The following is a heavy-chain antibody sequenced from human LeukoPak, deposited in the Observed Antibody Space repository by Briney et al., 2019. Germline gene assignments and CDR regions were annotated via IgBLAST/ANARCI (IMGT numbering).Heavy chain of an antibody. CDR2: IRSGGTNT. CDR1: GFTFSSFS. V-gene: IGHV3-48*04. D-gene: IGHD6-13*01. CDR3: AREYSSSWYEGAFDP. J-gene: IGHJ5*02. Sequence: PGGSLRLSCAASGFTFSSFSMNWVRQAPGKGLEWVSYIRSGGTNTDYTGSVKGRFTISRDNAKNSLYLQMNSLRAEDTAVYYCAREYSSSWYEGAFDPWGQGTLVTVSS.